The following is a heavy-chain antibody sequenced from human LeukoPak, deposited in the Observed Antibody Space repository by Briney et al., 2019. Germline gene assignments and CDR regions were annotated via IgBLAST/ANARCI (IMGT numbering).Heavy chain of an antibody. J-gene: IGHJ4*02. CDR1: GYTFTGYY. V-gene: IGHV1-2*02. D-gene: IGHD3-22*01. Sequence: ASVKVSCKASGYTFTGYYMHWVRQAPGQGLEWMGWINPNSGGTNYAQKFQGRVTITADESTSTAYMELSSLRSEDTAVYYCARSRNYYDSSGYYFFFDYWGQGTLVTVSS. CDR3: ARSRNYYDSSGYYFFFDY. CDR2: INPNSGGT.